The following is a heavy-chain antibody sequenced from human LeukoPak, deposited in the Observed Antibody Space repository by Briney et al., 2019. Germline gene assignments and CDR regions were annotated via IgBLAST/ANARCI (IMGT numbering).Heavy chain of an antibody. J-gene: IGHJ4*02. D-gene: IGHD6-13*01. CDR3: ASAEPRGSNWYPY. V-gene: IGHV4-39*07. CDR1: GGSISSGDYY. CDR2: IYYSGST. Sequence: SETLSLTCTVSGGSISSGDYYWSWIRQPPGKGLEWIGSIYYSGSTYYNPSLKSRVTISVDTSKNQFSLKLSSVTAADTAVYYCASAEPRGSNWYPYWGQGTLVTVSS.